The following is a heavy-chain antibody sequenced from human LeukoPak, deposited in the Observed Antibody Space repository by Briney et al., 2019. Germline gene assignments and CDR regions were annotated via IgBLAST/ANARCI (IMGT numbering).Heavy chain of an antibody. CDR3: ARNNGMDV. J-gene: IGHJ6*02. Sequence: GGSLRLSCAASGFTFSSSAMTWVRQVPGRGPEWVANVNRDGSETYYLDSVKGRFTISKDNAKNSLYLQMNSLRAEDTALYHCARNNGMDVWGQGTTVIVSS. V-gene: IGHV3-7*03. CDR2: VNRDGSET. CDR1: GFTFSSSA.